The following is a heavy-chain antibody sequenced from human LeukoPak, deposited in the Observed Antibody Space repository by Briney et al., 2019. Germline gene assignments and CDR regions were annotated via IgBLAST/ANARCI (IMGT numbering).Heavy chain of an antibody. CDR2: IYSGGST. D-gene: IGHD5-12*01. V-gene: IGHV3-53*01. Sequence: GGSLRLSCAASGFTVSSNYMSWVRQAPGKGLEWVSVIYSGGSTYYADSVKGRFTISRDNSKNTLYLQMNSLRAEDTAVYYCTVSLVAAAIGYWGQGTLVTVSS. CDR3: TVSLVAAAIGY. CDR1: GFTVSSNY. J-gene: IGHJ4*02.